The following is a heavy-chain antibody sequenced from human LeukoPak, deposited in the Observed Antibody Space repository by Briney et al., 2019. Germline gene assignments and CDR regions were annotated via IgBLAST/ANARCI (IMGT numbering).Heavy chain of an antibody. Sequence: GGSLRLSCAASGFTFSSYAMSWVRQAPGKGLEWVSAISGSGGSTYYAASVKGRFTISRDNSKNTLYLQMNSLRPEDTAVYYCAKGYNYAYEYWGQGTLVTVSS. CDR1: GFTFSSYA. J-gene: IGHJ4*02. CDR3: AKGYNYAYEY. D-gene: IGHD5-18*01. V-gene: IGHV3-23*01. CDR2: ISGSGGST.